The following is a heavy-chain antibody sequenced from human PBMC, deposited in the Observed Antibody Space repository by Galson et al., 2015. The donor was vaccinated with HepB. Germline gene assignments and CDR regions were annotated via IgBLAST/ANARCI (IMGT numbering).Heavy chain of an antibody. Sequence: SLRLSCAASGFTFSSYAMSWVRQAPGKGLEWVSAISGGGGGTYYADSVKGRFTISRDNSENTLYLQMNSLRAEDTAVYYCAKDALVYYYMDVWGKGATVTVSS. V-gene: IGHV3-23*01. CDR2: ISGGGGGT. CDR1: GFTFSSYA. CDR3: AKDALVYYYMDV. J-gene: IGHJ6*03.